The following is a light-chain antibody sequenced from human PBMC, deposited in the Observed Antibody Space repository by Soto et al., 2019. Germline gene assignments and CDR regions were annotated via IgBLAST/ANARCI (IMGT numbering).Light chain of an antibody. Sequence: DIQVTQSPSSLSASVVDRVTITCRASQSISSYLNWYHQKPGEAPKLLIYAASSLQSGVPSRFNGSGSGTAFTLIISSLKPEDFATYYGQQSYSTPYTVGQGTKLEIK. CDR2: AAS. J-gene: IGKJ2*01. V-gene: IGKV1-39*01. CDR3: QQSYSTPYT. CDR1: QSISSY.